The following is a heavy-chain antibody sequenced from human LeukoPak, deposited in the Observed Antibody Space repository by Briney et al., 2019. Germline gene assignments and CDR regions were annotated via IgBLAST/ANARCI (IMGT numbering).Heavy chain of an antibody. Sequence: SETLSLTCTVSGGSISSYYWSWIRQPPGKGLEWIGYIYYTGSTNYNPSLKSRVTISVDTSKNQFSLKLSSVTAADTAVYYCARDPPGSGSYYDYWGQGTLVTVSS. D-gene: IGHD3-10*01. CDR1: GGSISSYY. J-gene: IGHJ4*02. CDR2: IYYTGST. CDR3: ARDPPGSGSYYDY. V-gene: IGHV4-59*01.